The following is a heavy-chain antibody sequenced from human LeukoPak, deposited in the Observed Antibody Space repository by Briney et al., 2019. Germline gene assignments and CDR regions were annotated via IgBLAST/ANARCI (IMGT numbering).Heavy chain of an antibody. D-gene: IGHD3-16*02. Sequence: PGGSLRLSCAASGFTFSSYSMNWVRQAPGKGLEWVSYISSSNSIIYYADSVKGRFTISRDNAKNTLYLQMNSLRAEDTAVYYCANVVPDLRLGELSFFDYWGQGTLVTVSS. V-gene: IGHV3-48*01. CDR3: ANVVPDLRLGELSFFDY. CDR1: GFTFSSYS. J-gene: IGHJ4*02. CDR2: ISSSNSII.